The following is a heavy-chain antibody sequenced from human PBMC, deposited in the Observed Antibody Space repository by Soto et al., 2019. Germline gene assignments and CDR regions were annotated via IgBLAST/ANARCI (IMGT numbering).Heavy chain of an antibody. V-gene: IGHV3-30-3*01. J-gene: IGHJ6*02. CDR2: ISYDGSNK. CDR3: ARVGPERYYYGMDV. Sequence: PGGSLRLSCAASGFTFSSYAMHWVRQAPGKGLEWVAVISYDGSNKYYADSVKGRFTISRDNSKNTLYLQMNSLRAEDTAVYYCARVGPERYYYGMDVWGQGTTVTVSS. CDR1: GFTFSSYA.